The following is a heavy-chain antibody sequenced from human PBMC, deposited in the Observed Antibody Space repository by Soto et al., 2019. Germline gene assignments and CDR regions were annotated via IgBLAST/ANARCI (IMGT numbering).Heavy chain of an antibody. J-gene: IGHJ6*03. D-gene: IGHD3-16*01. CDR3: ARDGPVSGSYANPMQALEDYYLDV. Sequence: QVQLVQSGAEVKKPGSSVKVSCKASGGTSSSYTISWVRQAPGQGLEWMGRIIPIRGIANYAQKLQGRVTINADKSTGTSYMEVSSLGSEDTAVYYGARDGPVSGSYANPMQALEDYYLDVWGKGTTVTVSS. CDR1: GGTSSSYT. CDR2: IIPIRGIA. V-gene: IGHV1-69*08.